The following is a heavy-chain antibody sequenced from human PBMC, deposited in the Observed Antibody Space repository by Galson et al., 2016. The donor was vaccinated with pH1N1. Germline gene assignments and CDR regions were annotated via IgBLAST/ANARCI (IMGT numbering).Heavy chain of an antibody. D-gene: IGHD2/OR15-2a*01. J-gene: IGHJ6*02. V-gene: IGHV4-31*03. CDR1: GGSISIGGFY. CDR2: IFPSGHT. Sequence: TLSLTCSVSGGSISIGGFYWSWVRQHPGKGLEWIGYIFPSGHTSYSPSLKSRVSISVDTSKNQFSLQLSSVTAADTAVYYCARENIVMGEGWDYGMDVWGQGTTVTVS. CDR3: ARENIVMGEGWDYGMDV.